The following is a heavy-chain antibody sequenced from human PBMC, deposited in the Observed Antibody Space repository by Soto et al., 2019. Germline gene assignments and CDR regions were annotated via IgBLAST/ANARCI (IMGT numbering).Heavy chain of an antibody. CDR2: MSNSGSRT. CDR3: AKAYFDILTGYFGDY. CDR1: GFTFSNYA. J-gene: IGHJ4*02. V-gene: IGHV3-23*01. D-gene: IGHD3-9*01. Sequence: VQLLESGGGLVQPGGSLRLSCAASGFTFSNYAMSWVRQAPGKGREWVSGMSNSGSRTYYADSVKARFIISRDNSKNTLYLQMNSLRPEDTAVYYCAKAYFDILTGYFGDYWGQGTLVSVSS.